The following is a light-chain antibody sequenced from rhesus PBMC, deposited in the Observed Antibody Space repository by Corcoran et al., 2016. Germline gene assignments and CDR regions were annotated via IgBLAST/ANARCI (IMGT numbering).Light chain of an antibody. CDR3: QQYSSSPWT. V-gene: IGKV1-22*01. Sequence: DIQMTQSPSSLSASVGDTVTITCRASQSISSWLAWYQQKPGKAPKLLIYKASTLQSGVPSRFSGSGPGTDFTLTISSLQSEDFATYYCQQYSSSPWTFGQGTKVEIK. CDR1: QSISSW. CDR2: KAS. J-gene: IGKJ1*01.